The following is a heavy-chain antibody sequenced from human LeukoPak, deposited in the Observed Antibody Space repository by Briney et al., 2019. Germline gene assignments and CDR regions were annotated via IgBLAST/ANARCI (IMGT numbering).Heavy chain of an antibody. D-gene: IGHD2-2*01. V-gene: IGHV4-61*02. CDR2: IYTSGST. J-gene: IGHJ6*03. Sequence: SETLSLTCTVSGGSISSSSYYWSWIRQPAGKGLEWIGRIYTSGSTNYNPSLKSRVTMSVDTSKNQFSLKLSSVTAADTAVYYCAARGYIVVVPATKGGGPDNSYYFMDVWGKGTTVTISS. CDR1: GGSISSSSYY. CDR3: AARGYIVVVPATKGGGPDNSYYFMDV.